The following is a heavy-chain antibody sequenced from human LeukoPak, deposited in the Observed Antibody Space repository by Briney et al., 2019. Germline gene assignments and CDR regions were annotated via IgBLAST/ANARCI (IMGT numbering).Heavy chain of an antibody. D-gene: IGHD1-1*01. CDR2: INPNSGGT. J-gene: IGHJ5*02. V-gene: IGHV1-2*02. CDR3: ARVPFDP. CDR1: GYKFTNFY. Sequence: ASVKVSCKTSGYKFTNFYMHWVRQAPGQGLEWMGWINPNSGGTNYAQKFQGRVTMTRDTSISTAYMELSRLRSDDTAVYYCARVPFDPWGQGTLVTVSS.